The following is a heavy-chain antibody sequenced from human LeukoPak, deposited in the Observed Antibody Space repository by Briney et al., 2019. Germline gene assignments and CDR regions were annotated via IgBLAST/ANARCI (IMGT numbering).Heavy chain of an antibody. V-gene: IGHV3-23*01. CDR3: AKDLPSPSIAAAAYYYYYYMDV. J-gene: IGHJ6*03. CDR1: GFTFSSYA. Sequence: GGSLRLSCAASGFTFSSYAMSWVRQAPGKGLEWVSAISGSGGSTYYADSVKGRFTISRDNSKNTLYLQMNGLRAEDTAVYYCAKDLPSPSIAAAAYYYYYYMDVWGKGTTVTVSS. D-gene: IGHD6-13*01. CDR2: ISGSGGST.